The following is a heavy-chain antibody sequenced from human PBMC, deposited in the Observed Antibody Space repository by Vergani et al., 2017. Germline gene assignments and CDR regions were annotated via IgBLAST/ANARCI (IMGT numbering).Heavy chain of an antibody. V-gene: IGHV3-9*01. D-gene: IGHD2-2*01. CDR1: GFTFDDYA. Sequence: EVQLVESGGGLVKPGGSLRLSCAASGFTFDDYAMHWVRQAPGKGLEWVSGINWNSDSIAYADSVKGRFTISRDNSKNTLYLQMNSLRADDTAVYYCAKGVYCSSTSCYEGRGYYYGMGVWGQGTTVTFSS. J-gene: IGHJ6*02. CDR2: INWNSDSI. CDR3: AKGVYCSSTSCYEGRGYYYGMGV.